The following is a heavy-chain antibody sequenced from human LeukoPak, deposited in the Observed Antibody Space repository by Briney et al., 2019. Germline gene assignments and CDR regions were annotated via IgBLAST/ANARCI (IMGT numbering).Heavy chain of an antibody. V-gene: IGHV3-23*01. D-gene: IGHD2-2*01. CDR3: AKDMGYCSSATCYGLDY. Sequence: GESLRLSCAASGFTFSNYSMNWVRQAPGKGLEWVSTVSGGGGTTYYADSVKGRFTISRDNSKNTLFLQMNSLRAEDTAIYYCAKDMGYCSSATCYGLDYWGQGTLVTVSS. CDR1: GFTFSNYS. CDR2: VSGGGGTT. J-gene: IGHJ4*02.